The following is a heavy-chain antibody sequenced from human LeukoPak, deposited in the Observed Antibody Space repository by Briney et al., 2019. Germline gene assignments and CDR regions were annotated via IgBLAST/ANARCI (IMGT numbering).Heavy chain of an antibody. J-gene: IGHJ6*03. CDR3: ARDGLGYCSSTSCLHYYMDV. D-gene: IGHD2-2*01. Sequence: SETLSLTCTVSGGSLSSYYWSWIRQPPGKGLEWIGYIYYSGSTNYNPSLKSRVTISVDTSKNQFSLKLSSVTAADTAVYYWARDGLGYCSSTSCLHYYMDVWGKGTTVTVPS. CDR2: IYYSGST. V-gene: IGHV4-59*01. CDR1: GGSLSSYY.